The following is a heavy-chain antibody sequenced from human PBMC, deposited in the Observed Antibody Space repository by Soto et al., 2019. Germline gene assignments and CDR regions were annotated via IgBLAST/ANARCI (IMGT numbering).Heavy chain of an antibody. V-gene: IGHV1-2*04. D-gene: IGHD3-22*01. Sequence: ASVKVSCKASGYTFTGYYMHWVRQAPGQGLEWMGWINPNSGGTNYAQKLQGWVTMTRDTSISTAYMELSRLRSDDTAVYYCARDTNYDSSGYSTGFDYRGQGTLVTVSS. CDR1: GYTFTGYY. CDR2: INPNSGGT. CDR3: ARDTNYDSSGYSTGFDY. J-gene: IGHJ4*02.